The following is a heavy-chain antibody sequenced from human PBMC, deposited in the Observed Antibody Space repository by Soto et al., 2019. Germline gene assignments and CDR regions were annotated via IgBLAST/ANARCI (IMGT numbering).Heavy chain of an antibody. J-gene: IGHJ6*02. D-gene: IGHD6-19*01. CDR3: ARDICYSSGWYYYYAMDV. CDR2: INPNSGGT. V-gene: IGHV1-2*04. CDR1: GYTFTGYY. Sequence: GASVKVSCKASGYTFTGYYMHWVRQAPGQGLEWMGWINPNSGGTNYAQKFQGWVTMTRDTSISTAYMELSRLRSDDTAVYYCARDICYSSGWYYYYAMDVSGQGTMVTVSS.